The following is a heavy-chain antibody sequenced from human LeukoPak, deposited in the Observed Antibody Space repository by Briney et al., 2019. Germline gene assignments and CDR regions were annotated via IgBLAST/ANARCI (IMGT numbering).Heavy chain of an antibody. V-gene: IGHV4-38-2*02. D-gene: IGHD3-22*01. CDR3: ARETYDSSGWDY. J-gene: IGHJ4*02. CDR2: IHHGGNT. Sequence: PSETLSLTCVVSGYPVSSNSYWAWIRQSPGKGLEWIGSIHHGGNTYYNPSLMSRVSMSLDTSKNQCSLNLNSVTAADTAVYYCARETYDSSGWDYWGQGTLVTASS. CDR1: GYPVSSNSY.